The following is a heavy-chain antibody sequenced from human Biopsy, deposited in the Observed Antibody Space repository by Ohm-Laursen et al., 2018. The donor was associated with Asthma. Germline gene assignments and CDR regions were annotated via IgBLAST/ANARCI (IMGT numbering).Heavy chain of an antibody. D-gene: IGHD3-22*01. Sequence: TLSLTCAVSGGSITSSSYYWGWIRQPPGKGLEWIGSMYYGETTYYSPSLKSRVTISVDTSKNQLSLKMSSVTAADTAVYFCVRHQYSSSWSTFDYWGQGALVTVSS. J-gene: IGHJ4*02. CDR3: VRHQYSSSWSTFDY. CDR1: GGSITSSSYY. V-gene: IGHV4-39*01. CDR2: MYYGETT.